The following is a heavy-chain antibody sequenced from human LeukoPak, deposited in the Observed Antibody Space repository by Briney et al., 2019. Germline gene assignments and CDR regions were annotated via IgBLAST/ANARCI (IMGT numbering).Heavy chain of an antibody. CDR1: GGSISSYY. V-gene: IGHV4-59*01. CDR2: IYYSGST. J-gene: IGHJ5*02. Sequence: PSQTLSLTCTVSGGSISSYYWSWIRQPPGKGLEWIGYIYYSGSTNYNPSLKSRVTISVDTSKNQFSLKLSSVTAADTAVYYCARWSIAIVGAPKGGWFDPWGQGTLVTVSS. D-gene: IGHD1-26*01. CDR3: ARWSIAIVGAPKGGWFDP.